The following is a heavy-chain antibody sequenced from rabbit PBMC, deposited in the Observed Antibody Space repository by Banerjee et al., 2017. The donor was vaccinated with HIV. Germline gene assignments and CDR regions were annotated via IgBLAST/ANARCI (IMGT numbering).Heavy chain of an antibody. V-gene: IGHV1S47*01. CDR3: ARGDASLTAYTAFNL. CDR2: IYNGDGST. CDR1: GFDFSSNA. D-gene: IGHD6-1*01. Sequence: QQQLEESGGGLVQPEGSLTLTCKASGFDFSSNAMCWVRQAPGKGPEWIACIYNGDGSTYYASWAKGRFTISKTSSTTVTLQMTSLTAADTATYFCARGDASLTAYTAFNLWGPGTLVTVS. J-gene: IGHJ4*01.